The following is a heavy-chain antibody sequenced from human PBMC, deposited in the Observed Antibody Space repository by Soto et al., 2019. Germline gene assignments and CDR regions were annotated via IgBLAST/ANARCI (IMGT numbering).Heavy chain of an antibody. V-gene: IGHV3-30-3*01. D-gene: IGHD4-17*01. Sequence: QGELVESGGGVVQPGRSLRLSCAASGCTFSRYAMHWVRQAPGKGLEWVAVISYDGSNKYYADSVKGRFTISRDNSKNTLYLQMNSLRAEDTAVYYCATGDSNWFDPWGQGTLVTVSS. CDR2: ISYDGSNK. J-gene: IGHJ5*02. CDR3: ATGDSNWFDP. CDR1: GCTFSRYA.